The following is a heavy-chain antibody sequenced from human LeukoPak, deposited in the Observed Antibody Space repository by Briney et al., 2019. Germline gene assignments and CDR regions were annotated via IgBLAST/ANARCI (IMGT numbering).Heavy chain of an antibody. Sequence: GGSVSLSCVGSGFNFSSYEFNWVRQAPGKGLECVSYISDRGAGIYYAASLKGRFTISRDDAKNSVYLQMNGLRDEDTAVYLCTRETLKCGGDCYDYWGQGTLVTVSS. V-gene: IGHV3-48*03. CDR3: TRETLKCGGDCYDY. D-gene: IGHD2-21*01. J-gene: IGHJ4*02. CDR2: ISDRGAGI. CDR1: GFNFSSYE.